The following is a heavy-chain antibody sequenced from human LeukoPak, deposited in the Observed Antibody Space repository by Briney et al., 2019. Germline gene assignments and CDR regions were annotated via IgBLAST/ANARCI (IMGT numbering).Heavy chain of an antibody. Sequence: PGGSLRLSCAASGFTFTNYWMYWVRQAPGKGLEWVSRINHDGGNTLYADSVKGRFTISRDNARNTVYLHMNGLRAEDTAVYYCTRVPLDGLNAFDYWGQGTLVSASS. V-gene: IGHV3-74*01. CDR3: TRVPLDGLNAFDY. J-gene: IGHJ4*02. CDR1: GFTFTNYW. CDR2: INHDGGNT. D-gene: IGHD5-24*01.